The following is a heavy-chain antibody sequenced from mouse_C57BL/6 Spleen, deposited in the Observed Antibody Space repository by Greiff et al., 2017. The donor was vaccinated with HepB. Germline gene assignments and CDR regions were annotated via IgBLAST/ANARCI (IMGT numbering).Heavy chain of an antibody. V-gene: IGHV5-4*03. Sequence: DVMLVESGGGLVKPGGSLKLSCAASGFTFSSYAMSWVRQTPEKRLEWVATISDGGSYTYYPDNVKGRFTISRDNAKNHLYLQISHLKSEDTAMYYCARRGYCDAMDYWGQGTSVTVSS. CDR3: ARRGYCDAMDY. CDR1: GFTFSSYA. CDR2: ISDGGSYT. J-gene: IGHJ4*01.